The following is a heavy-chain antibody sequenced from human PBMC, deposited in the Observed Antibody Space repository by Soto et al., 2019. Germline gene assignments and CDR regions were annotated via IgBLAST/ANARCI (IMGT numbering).Heavy chain of an antibody. CDR2: ISYDGSNK. CDR1: GFTFSSYG. CDR3: AKDTLSSSWLYYCYGMGV. Sequence: QVQLVESGGGVVQPGRSLRLSCAASGFTFSSYGMHWVRQAPGKGLEWVAVISYDGSNKYYADSVQGRFTISRDNSKNTLYLQMNSWRAEDTAVYYCAKDTLSSSWLYYCYGMGVWGQVTTVTVSS. V-gene: IGHV3-30*18. J-gene: IGHJ6*02. D-gene: IGHD6-13*01.